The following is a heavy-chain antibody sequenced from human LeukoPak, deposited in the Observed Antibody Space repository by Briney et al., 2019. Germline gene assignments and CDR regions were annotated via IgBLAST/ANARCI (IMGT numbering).Heavy chain of an antibody. CDR1: GFTFSSYA. CDR3: AKVEAVAGDFDY. CDR2: ISGSGGST. J-gene: IGHJ4*02. D-gene: IGHD6-19*01. V-gene: IGHV3-23*01. Sequence: PGGSLRLSCAASGFTFSSYAMSWVRQAPGKGLEWVSAISGSGGSTYYADSVKGRFTISSDNSKNTLYLQMNSLRAEDTAVYYCAKVEAVAGDFDYWGQGTLVTVSS.